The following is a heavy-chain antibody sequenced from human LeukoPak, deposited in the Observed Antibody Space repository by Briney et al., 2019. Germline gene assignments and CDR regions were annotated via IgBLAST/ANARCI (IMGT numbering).Heavy chain of an antibody. CDR1: GYTFTSYG. J-gene: IGHJ4*02. V-gene: IGHV1-69*06. CDR3: AKTLYYDFWSGYFEPKYYFDY. D-gene: IGHD3-3*01. Sequence: ASVKVSCKASGYTFTSYGISWVRQAPGQGLEWMGGIIPIFGTANYAQKFQGRVTITADKSTSTAYMELSSLRSEDTAVYYCAKTLYYDFWSGYFEPKYYFDYWGQGTLVTVSS. CDR2: IIPIFGTA.